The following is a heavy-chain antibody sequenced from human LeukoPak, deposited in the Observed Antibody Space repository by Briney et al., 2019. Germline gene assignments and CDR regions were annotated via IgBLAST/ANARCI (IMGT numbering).Heavy chain of an antibody. CDR1: GFTFSTYA. D-gene: IGHD3-10*01. CDR2: ISGSGGYT. J-gene: IGHJ4*02. CDR3: AKEVYYYGSGSYYSANYIDY. Sequence: PGGSLRLSCAASGFTFSTYAMSWVRQAPGKGLEWVSAISGSGGYTYYADSVKGRFTISGDSSKNTLYLEMNSLRAEDTAVYYCAKEVYYYGSGSYYSANYIDYWGQGTLVTVSS. V-gene: IGHV3-23*01.